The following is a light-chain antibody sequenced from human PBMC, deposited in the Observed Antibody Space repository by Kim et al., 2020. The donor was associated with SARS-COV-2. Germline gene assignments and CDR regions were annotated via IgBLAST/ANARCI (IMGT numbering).Light chain of an antibody. Sequence: SAGERPTLPCRASQSVSGSNLAWYQQKPGQAPRLLIYGASSRATGIPDRFSGSGSGTDFTLTIGRLEPEDFAVYYCQQYGSSPRTFGQGTKVDIK. CDR1: QSVSGSN. CDR3: QQYGSSPRT. CDR2: GAS. J-gene: IGKJ1*01. V-gene: IGKV3-20*01.